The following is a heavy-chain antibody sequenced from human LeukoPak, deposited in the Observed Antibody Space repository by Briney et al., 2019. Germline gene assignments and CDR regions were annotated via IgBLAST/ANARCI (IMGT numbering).Heavy chain of an antibody. V-gene: IGHV3-30*04. D-gene: IGHD3/OR15-3a*01. Sequence: GGSLRLSCAASGFTFSSYAMHWVRQAPGKGLEWVAVISYDGSNKYYADSVKGRFTISRDNAKNSLYLQMNSLRAEDTALYYCAKGWTYYYFDYWGQGTLVTVSS. CDR2: ISYDGSNK. CDR3: AKGWTYYYFDY. CDR1: GFTFSSYA. J-gene: IGHJ4*02.